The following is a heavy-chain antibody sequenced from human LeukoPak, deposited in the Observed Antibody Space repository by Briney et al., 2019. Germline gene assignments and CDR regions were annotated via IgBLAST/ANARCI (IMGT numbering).Heavy chain of an antibody. J-gene: IGHJ5*02. CDR3: ARRPIAAGNNWFDP. Sequence: PSETLSLTCTVSGGSISSAAYYWGWVRQPPAKGLDWIGSIYYTGTTYYSPSLQTRATLSFDTSKNRFSLKLTSVTATDTAVYFCARRPIAAGNNWFDPWGQGTLVTVSS. V-gene: IGHV4-39*01. CDR2: IYYTGTT. CDR1: GGSISSAAYY. D-gene: IGHD6-13*01.